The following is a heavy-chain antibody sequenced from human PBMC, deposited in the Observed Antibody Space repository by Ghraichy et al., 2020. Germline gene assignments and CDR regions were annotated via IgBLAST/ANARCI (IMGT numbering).Heavy chain of an antibody. CDR1: GGSFSGYY. Sequence: SETLSLTCAVYGGSFSGYYWSWIRQPPGKGLEWIGEINHSGSTNYNPSLKSRVTISVDTSKNQFSLKLSSVTAADTAVYYCVRGVQQYSGSYPGYYGMDVWGQGTTVTVSS. CDR2: INHSGST. D-gene: IGHD1-26*01. CDR3: VRGVQQYSGSYPGYYGMDV. J-gene: IGHJ6*02. V-gene: IGHV4-34*01.